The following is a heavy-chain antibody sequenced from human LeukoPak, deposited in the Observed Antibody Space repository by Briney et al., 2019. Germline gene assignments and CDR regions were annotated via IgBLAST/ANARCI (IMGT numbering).Heavy chain of an antibody. Sequence: GGSLRLSCAASGFTFDDYGMSWVRQAPGKGLEWVSGINWNGGSTGYADSVKGRFTISRDNAKNSLYLQMNSLRAEDTALYYCARGLVPAYYYDSSGPDYMDVWGKGTTVTVSS. V-gene: IGHV3-20*04. D-gene: IGHD3-22*01. CDR2: INWNGGST. CDR3: ARGLVPAYYYDSSGPDYMDV. CDR1: GFTFDDYG. J-gene: IGHJ6*03.